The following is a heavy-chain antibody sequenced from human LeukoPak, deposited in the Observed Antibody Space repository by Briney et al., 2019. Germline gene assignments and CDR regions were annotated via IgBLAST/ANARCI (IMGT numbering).Heavy chain of an antibody. Sequence: TGGSLRLSCAASGFTFSSYAMSWVRQAPGKGLEWVSAISGSGGSTYYADSVKDRFTISRDNAKNSLYLQMNSLRAEDTAVYYCARVRAVAGTGFDYWGQGTLVTVSS. J-gene: IGHJ4*02. CDR2: ISGSGGST. D-gene: IGHD6-19*01. V-gene: IGHV3-23*01. CDR3: ARVRAVAGTGFDY. CDR1: GFTFSSYA.